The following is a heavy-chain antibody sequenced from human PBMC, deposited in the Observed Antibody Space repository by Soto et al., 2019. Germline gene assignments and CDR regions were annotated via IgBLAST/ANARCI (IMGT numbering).Heavy chain of an antibody. V-gene: IGHV3-53*01. CDR3: AKLGPYGSESYSFRYNWIDP. J-gene: IGHJ5*02. Sequence: LRLSCAAYGFSVSSSHMIWVRQAPGKGLEWVSVIYSGGATYYAVSVKGRFTISRDRSKNTVYLQMDGLRTEDTAVYHCAKLGPYGSESYSFRYNWIDPWGQGTLVTVS. CDR1: GFSVSSSH. D-gene: IGHD3-10*01. CDR2: IYSGGAT.